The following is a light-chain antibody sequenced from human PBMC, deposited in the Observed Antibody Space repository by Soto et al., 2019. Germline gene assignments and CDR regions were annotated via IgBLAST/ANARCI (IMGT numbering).Light chain of an antibody. V-gene: IGLV4-69*01. J-gene: IGLJ7*01. CDR1: SGHSNYA. CDR2: VNSGGSH. Sequence: QPVLTQSPSASASLGASVKLTCTLSSGHSNYAIAWHQQQPEKGPRYLMKVNSGGSHIKGDGIPDRFSGSSSGAERYLFISSLQSEDEADYYCQTWGTGSAFVVFGGGTQL. CDR3: QTWGTGSAFVV.